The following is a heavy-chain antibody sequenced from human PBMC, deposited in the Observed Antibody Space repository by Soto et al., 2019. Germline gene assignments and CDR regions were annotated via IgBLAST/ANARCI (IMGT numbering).Heavy chain of an antibody. CDR1: GFIFSGAA. CDR2: IRSKANSYAT. V-gene: IGHV3-73*02. D-gene: IGHD3-22*01. Sequence: EVQLVESGGGLVQPGGSLKLSCAASGFIFSGAAMHWVRQASGKGLEWVGRIRSKANSYATAYAASVKGRFTISRDDSKNTAYLQMNSLKTEDTAVYYCTRHYYDSSGYYWGQGTLVTVSS. CDR3: TRHYYDSSGYY. J-gene: IGHJ4*02.